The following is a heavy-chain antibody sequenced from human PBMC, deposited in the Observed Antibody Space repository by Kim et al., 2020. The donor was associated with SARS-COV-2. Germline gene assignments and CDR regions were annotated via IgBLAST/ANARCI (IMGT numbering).Heavy chain of an antibody. CDR2: INPSSTNT. D-gene: IGHD4-4*01. J-gene: IGHJ4*02. Sequence: GGSLRLSCAASGFTFRDYYMSWIRQAPGKGLEWASYINPSSTNTRYADSVKARFTISRDNAKNSLYLQMNSLRAEDTAVYYCAREYYSNPDYWGQGTLVTVSS. CDR3: AREYYSNPDY. V-gene: IGHV3-11*05. CDR1: GFTFRDYY.